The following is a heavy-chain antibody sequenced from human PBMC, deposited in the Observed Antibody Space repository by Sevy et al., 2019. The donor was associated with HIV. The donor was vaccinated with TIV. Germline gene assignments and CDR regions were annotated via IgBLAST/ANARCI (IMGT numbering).Heavy chain of an antibody. V-gene: IGHV3-7*01. CDR2: INRDESAR. Sequence: GGSLRLSCAAPGFSFRSYWMTWVRQAPGKGLEWVANINRDESARNYVDSVKGRFTISRDNAKNLLYLQINNLRVDETAVYYCVTDDRPSGWLFDFWGPGAQVTVSS. CDR3: VTDDRPSGWLFDF. J-gene: IGHJ4*02. CDR1: GFSFRSYW. D-gene: IGHD6-19*01.